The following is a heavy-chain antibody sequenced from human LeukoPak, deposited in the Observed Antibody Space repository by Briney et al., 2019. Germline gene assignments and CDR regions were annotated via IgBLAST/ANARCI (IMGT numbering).Heavy chain of an antibody. CDR2: IDPGDSTT. Sequence: GESLKISCKASGYNFPYYWIGWVRQVPGKGLEWMGIIDPGDSTTRYSPSFQGQVTISVDKSITTAYLHWRSLKASDSAIYYCARHMEHTAKRSYWFDPWGQGTLVTVSS. D-gene: IGHD3-10*01. J-gene: IGHJ5*02. V-gene: IGHV5-51*01. CDR1: GYNFPYYW. CDR3: ARHMEHTAKRSYWFDP.